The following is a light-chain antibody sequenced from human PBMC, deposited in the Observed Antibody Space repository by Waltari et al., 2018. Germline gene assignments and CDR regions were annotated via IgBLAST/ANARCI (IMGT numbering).Light chain of an antibody. CDR3: QQRSYWPLT. V-gene: IGKV3-11*01. J-gene: IGKJ4*01. Sequence: EIVLTQSPATLSLSPGERDTLSCRASESIDSHLAWYQQKPGQAPSLLIYDASNRATGIPARFSGSRSGTDFTLTISSLDPEDFAVYYCQQRSYWPLTFGGGTKVEIK. CDR2: DAS. CDR1: ESIDSH.